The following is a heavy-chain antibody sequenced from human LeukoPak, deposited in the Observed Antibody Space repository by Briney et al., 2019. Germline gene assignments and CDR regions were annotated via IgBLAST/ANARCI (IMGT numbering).Heavy chain of an antibody. D-gene: IGHD6-19*01. CDR3: ARDSSGWYDH. Sequence: HPGGSLRLSCAASGFTVSTSYMSWVRQAPGRGLEWVSVIYDGGTTYYADSVKGRFTISRDNSKNTLYLQMNSLRDEDTAVYYCARDSSGWYDHWGHGTLVTVSS. CDR2: IYDGGTT. J-gene: IGHJ5*02. V-gene: IGHV3-53*01. CDR1: GFTVSTSY.